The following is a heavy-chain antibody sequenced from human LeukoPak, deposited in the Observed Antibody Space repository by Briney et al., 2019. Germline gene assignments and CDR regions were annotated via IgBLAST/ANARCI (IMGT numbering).Heavy chain of an antibody. CDR3: ARAAGLGYYYYYMDV. V-gene: IGHV4-38-2*02. D-gene: IGHD5-12*01. Sequence: PSETLSLTCTVSGYSISSGYYWGWIRQPPGKGLEWIGYVYYSGSTNYNPSLKSRVTISVDTSKNQFSLKLSSVTAADTAVYYCARAAGLGYYYYYMDVWGKGTTVTVSS. J-gene: IGHJ6*03. CDR2: VYYSGST. CDR1: GYSISSGYY.